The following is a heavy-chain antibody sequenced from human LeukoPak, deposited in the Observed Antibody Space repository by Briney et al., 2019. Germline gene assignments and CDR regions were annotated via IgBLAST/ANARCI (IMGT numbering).Heavy chain of an antibody. J-gene: IGHJ4*02. CDR1: GFTFSDYW. CDR2: IKQDGSQR. CDR3: ARRGGSSSRRSPIDY. D-gene: IGHD6-6*01. V-gene: IGHV3-7*01. Sequence: GGSLRLSCTASGFTFSDYWMTWVRQAPGKGPEWMANIKQDGSQRYYVDSVRGRFTISRDNAKNSLFLQMNGQRAEDTGVYYCARRGGSSSRRSPIDYWGQGTLVTVSS.